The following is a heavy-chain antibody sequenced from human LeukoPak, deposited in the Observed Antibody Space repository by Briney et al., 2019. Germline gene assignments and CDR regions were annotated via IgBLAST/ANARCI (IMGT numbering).Heavy chain of an antibody. V-gene: IGHV4-34*01. CDR1: GRSCSGYY. J-gene: IGHJ3*02. Sequence: SETLSLTCAVYGRSCSGYYWSWIRQPPGKGLEWIGEINHSGSTNYNPSLKSRVTISVDTSKNQFSLKLSSVTAADTAVYYCARPEYGSGSYYDAFDIWGQGTMVTVSS. D-gene: IGHD3-10*01. CDR2: INHSGST. CDR3: ARPEYGSGSYYDAFDI.